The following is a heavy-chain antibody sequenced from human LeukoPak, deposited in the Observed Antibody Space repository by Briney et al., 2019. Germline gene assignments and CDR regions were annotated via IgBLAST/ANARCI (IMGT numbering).Heavy chain of an antibody. V-gene: IGHV3-30*02. CDR1: GFTFSSYG. J-gene: IGHJ4*02. Sequence: PGGSLRLSCAASGFTFSSYGMHWVRQAPGKGLEWVTFIQSDGSHKYYADSVKGRFTISRDNSKSTLYLQMNSLRAEDTAVYYCANGKYYFDNSGYPLWGQGTLVTVSS. D-gene: IGHD3-22*01. CDR3: ANGKYYFDNSGYPL. CDR2: IQSDGSHK.